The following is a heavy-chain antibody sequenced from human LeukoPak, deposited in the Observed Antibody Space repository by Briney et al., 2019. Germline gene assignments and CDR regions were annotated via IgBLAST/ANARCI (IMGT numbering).Heavy chain of an antibody. CDR2: IYYSGST. CDR3: ARGGRSFVYYFDF. Sequence: SETLSLTCTVSGGSISTFYWSWFGKPPGKGLNWFGFIYYSGSTNYNPSLKSRVTISVDTSKNQCSLKLSSVTAADTAVYYCARGGRSFVYYFDFWGQGALITVTS. D-gene: IGHD1-26*01. CDR1: GGSISTFY. J-gene: IGHJ4*02. V-gene: IGHV4-59*01.